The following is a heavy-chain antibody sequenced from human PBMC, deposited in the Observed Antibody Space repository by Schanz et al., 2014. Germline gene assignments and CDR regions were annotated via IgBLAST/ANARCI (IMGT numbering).Heavy chain of an antibody. Sequence: EVQLVESGGGLVRPGDSLRLSCAASGFTFSSYNINWVRQAPGKGLEYISSISPSSSYIYYADSVKGRFTNSRDNAKNSLYLQMNSLRAEDAAVYYCARVELSVYYYAMDVWGQGTTVTVSS. V-gene: IGHV3-21*02. J-gene: IGHJ6*02. CDR2: ISPSSSYI. D-gene: IGHD2-15*01. CDR1: GFTFSSYN. CDR3: ARVELSVYYYAMDV.